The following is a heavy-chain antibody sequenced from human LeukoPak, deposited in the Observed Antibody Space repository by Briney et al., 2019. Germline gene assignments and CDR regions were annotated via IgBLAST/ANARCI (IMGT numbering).Heavy chain of an antibody. CDR3: AREVSRITMIVVVIGEGAFDI. CDR1: GFTFSSYS. D-gene: IGHD3-22*01. V-gene: IGHV3-23*01. CDR2: ISGSGGST. J-gene: IGHJ3*02. Sequence: GGSLRLSCAASGFTFSSYSMNWVRQAPGKGLEWVSAISGSGGSTYYADSVKGRFTISRDNSKNTLYLQMNSLRAEDTAVYYCAREVSRITMIVVVIGEGAFDIWGQGTMVTVSS.